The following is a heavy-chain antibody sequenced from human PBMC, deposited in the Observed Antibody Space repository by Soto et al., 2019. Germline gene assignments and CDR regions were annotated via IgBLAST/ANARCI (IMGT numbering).Heavy chain of an antibody. Sequence: ASVKVSCKASGYTFTSYDINWVRQATGQGLEWMGWVTPNSGNTGYAQKFQGRVTMTRSTSMSTAYMEPSSLKSEDTAVYYCARMIWDCTTTSCSDYYYGLDVWGQGTTVTVSS. J-gene: IGHJ6*02. V-gene: IGHV1-8*01. D-gene: IGHD2-2*01. CDR2: VTPNSGNT. CDR1: GYTFTSYD. CDR3: ARMIWDCTTTSCSDYYYGLDV.